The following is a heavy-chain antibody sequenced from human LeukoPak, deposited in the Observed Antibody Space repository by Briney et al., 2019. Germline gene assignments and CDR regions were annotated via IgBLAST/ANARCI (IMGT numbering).Heavy chain of an antibody. CDR2: IYHSGST. D-gene: IGHD3-22*01. Sequence: PSETLSLTCTVSGYSISSGYYWGWIRQPPGKGLEWIGSIYHSGSTYYNPSLKSRVTISVDTSKNQFSLKLSSVTAADTAVYYCARVKDDSSGYPSYYFDYWGQGTLVTVSS. J-gene: IGHJ4*02. CDR1: GYSISSGYY. V-gene: IGHV4-38-2*02. CDR3: ARVKDDSSGYPSYYFDY.